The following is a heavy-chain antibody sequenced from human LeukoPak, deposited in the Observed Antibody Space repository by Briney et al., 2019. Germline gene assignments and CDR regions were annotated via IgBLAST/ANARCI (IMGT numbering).Heavy chain of an antibody. CDR3: ARDERGQERCKGYGDKCTSLDV. CDR2: ISAYNGDT. J-gene: IGHJ6*02. D-gene: IGHD5-24*01. V-gene: IGHV1-18*01. CDR1: GYRFPPYG. Sequence: ASVKVSCQASGYRFPPYGFTWVRQAPGQALEWLGWISAYNGDTTYAQKMQGRVTMTTDTSTSTAYMKLRSLISDDTAVYCCARDERGQERCKGYGDKCTSLDVWGQGTTVTVSS.